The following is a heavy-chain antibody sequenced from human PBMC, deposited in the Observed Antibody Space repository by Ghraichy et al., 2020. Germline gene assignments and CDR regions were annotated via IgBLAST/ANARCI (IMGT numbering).Heavy chain of an antibody. V-gene: IGHV1-58*01. Sequence: SVKVSCKASGFNFSSSAVQWVRQARGQRLEWIGWIVVGRGDTNYAQKFHERVTITRDMSTSTAYMDLSSLRSEDTAVYFCAAVPTPWGQGTLVTVSS. CDR1: GFNFSSSA. CDR2: IVVGRGDT. CDR3: AAVPTP. J-gene: IGHJ5*02.